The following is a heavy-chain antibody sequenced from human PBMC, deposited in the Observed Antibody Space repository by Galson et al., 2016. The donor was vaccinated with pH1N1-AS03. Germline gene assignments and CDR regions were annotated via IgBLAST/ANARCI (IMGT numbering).Heavy chain of an antibody. CDR1: GFTFNSYA. CDR3: AKDGELELIGSGINWFDP. CDR2: ISYDGINK. Sequence: SLRLSCAASGFTFNSYAMQWVRQAPGKGLEWVAAISYDGINKYCRDSVKGRFTVSRDNSKNPLNLQMNSLRPEDTAVYYCAKDGELELIGSGINWFDPWGQGTLVTVSS. D-gene: IGHD1-7*01. V-gene: IGHV3-30*18. J-gene: IGHJ5*02.